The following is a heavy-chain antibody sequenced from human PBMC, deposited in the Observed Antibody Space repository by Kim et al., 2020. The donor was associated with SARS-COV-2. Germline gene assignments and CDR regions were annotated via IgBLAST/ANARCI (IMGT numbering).Heavy chain of an antibody. D-gene: IGHD3-22*01. CDR1: GFTFSDYY. Sequence: GGSLRLSCAASGFTFSDYYMSWIRQAPGKGLEWVSYISSSGSTIYYADSVKGRFTISRDNAKNSLYLQMNSLRAEDTAVYYCAREGYYYDSSGYYWYFDLWGRGTLVTVSS. V-gene: IGHV3-11*01. CDR2: ISSSGSTI. J-gene: IGHJ2*01. CDR3: AREGYYYDSSGYYWYFDL.